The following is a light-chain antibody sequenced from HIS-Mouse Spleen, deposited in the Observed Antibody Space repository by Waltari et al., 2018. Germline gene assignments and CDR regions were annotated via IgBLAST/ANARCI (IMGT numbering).Light chain of an antibody. J-gene: IGLJ2*01. CDR3: YSTDSSGNHRV. Sequence: SYELTQPPSVSVSPGQTATITCSGDGLPKKYAYWYQQKSGQAPVLVIYEDSKRPSGIPERFSGSSSGTMATLTISGAQVEDEADYYCYSTDSSGNHRVFGGGTKLTVL. V-gene: IGLV3-10*01. CDR2: EDS. CDR1: GLPKKY.